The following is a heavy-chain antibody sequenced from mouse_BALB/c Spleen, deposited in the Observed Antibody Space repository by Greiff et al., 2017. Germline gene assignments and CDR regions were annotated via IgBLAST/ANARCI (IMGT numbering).Heavy chain of an antibody. J-gene: IGHJ4*01. Sequence: DVKLVESGGGLVKPGGSLKLSCAASGFTFSSYAMSWVRQTPEKRLEWVATISSGGSYTYYPDSVKGRFTISRDHAKNTLYLQMSSLRSEDTAMYYCARRGGNSYAMDYWGQGTSVTVSS. CDR3: ARRGGNSYAMDY. CDR1: GFTFSSYA. CDR2: ISSGGSYT. V-gene: IGHV5-9-3*01. D-gene: IGHD2-1*01.